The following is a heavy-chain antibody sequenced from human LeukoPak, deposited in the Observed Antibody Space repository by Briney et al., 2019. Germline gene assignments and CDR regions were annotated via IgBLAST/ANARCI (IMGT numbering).Heavy chain of an antibody. J-gene: IGHJ4*02. D-gene: IGHD3-22*01. CDR3: ARQVRRYYDSSGYPQPAD. CDR2: IYSSGST. V-gene: IGHV4-59*08. Sequence: PSETLSLTCSVSGGSISNYFWTWIRQPPGKGLEWIGYIYSSGSTYYNPSLKSRVTISVDTSKNRFSLKLSTVTAADTAVYYCARQVRRYYDSSGYPQPADWGQGTLVTVSS. CDR1: GGSISNYF.